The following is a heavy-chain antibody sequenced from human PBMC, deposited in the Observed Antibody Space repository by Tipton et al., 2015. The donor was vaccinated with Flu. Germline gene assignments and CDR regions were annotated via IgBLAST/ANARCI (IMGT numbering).Heavy chain of an antibody. CDR1: GFTFSNFW. CDR3: ETDHNWGAN. J-gene: IGHJ4*02. V-gene: IGHV3-7*01. D-gene: IGHD7-27*01. Sequence: SLRLSCAASGFTFSNFWMSWVRQAPGKGLEWVASVKKDGSEKYYVDSVKGRFSISRDNAKNSLDLQLNSLRAEDTAVYYCETDHNWGANWGQGTLVTVSS. CDR2: VKKDGSEK.